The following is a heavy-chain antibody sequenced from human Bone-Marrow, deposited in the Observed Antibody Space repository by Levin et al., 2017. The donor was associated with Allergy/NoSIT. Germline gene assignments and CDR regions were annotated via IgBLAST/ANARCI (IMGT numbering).Heavy chain of an antibody. CDR1: GGSTNSNPYF. Sequence: LRLSCTVSGGSTNSNPYFWAWVRQPPGKGLEWVGYIYYRVDIYYNPSLKSRVTISIETSRNEFYLDLKSVTASDTAVYFCARVREGYGEAPTGPYFDYWGPGIEITVSS. D-gene: IGHD4-17*01. CDR3: ARVREGYGEAPTGPYFDY. J-gene: IGHJ4*02. CDR2: IYYRVDI. V-gene: IGHV4-30-4*01.